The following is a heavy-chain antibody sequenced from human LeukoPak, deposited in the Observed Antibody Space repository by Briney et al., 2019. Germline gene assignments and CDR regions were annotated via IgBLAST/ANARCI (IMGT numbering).Heavy chain of an antibody. V-gene: IGHV3-23*01. Sequence: GGSLRLSCAASGFTFSSYALSWVRQAPGKGLEWVSAISGSGGSTYYADSVKGRFTISRDNSKNTLYLQMNSLRAEDTAVYYCAKVGLGELSSYYFDYWGQGTLVTVS. CDR3: AKVGLGELSSYYFDY. J-gene: IGHJ4*02. CDR2: ISGSGGST. CDR1: GFTFSSYA. D-gene: IGHD3-16*02.